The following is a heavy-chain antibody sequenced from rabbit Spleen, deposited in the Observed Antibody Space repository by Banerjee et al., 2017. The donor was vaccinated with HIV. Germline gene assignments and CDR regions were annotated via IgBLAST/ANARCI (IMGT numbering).Heavy chain of an antibody. CDR2: IYAGSSDST. J-gene: IGHJ4*01. CDR3: ARDLPGVIGWNFGW. Sequence: QEQLVESGGGLVQPEGSLTLTCTASGFSFSSSYYMCWVRQAPGKGLEWIACIYAGSSDSTDYASWVNGRFTISKTSSTTVTLQMTSLTAADTATYFCARDLPGVIGWNFGWWGPGTLVTVS. V-gene: IGHV1S45*01. CDR1: GFSFSSSYY. D-gene: IGHD1-1*01.